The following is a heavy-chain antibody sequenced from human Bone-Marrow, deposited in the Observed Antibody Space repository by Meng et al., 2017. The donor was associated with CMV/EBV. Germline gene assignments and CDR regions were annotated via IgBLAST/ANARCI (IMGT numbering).Heavy chain of an antibody. CDR2: INSDETST. CDR1: GFTFSSYW. J-gene: IGHJ6*02. D-gene: IGHD2-2*01. CDR3: DRYCTSNSCYPQYGMDV. V-gene: IGHV3-74*01. Sequence: GESLKISCAASGFTFSSYWLHWVRQAPGKGLVWVSRINSDETSTRSADSVKGRFTISRDNSKNTLYLQMNSLRAEDTAVYYCDRYCTSNSCYPQYGMDVWGQGTTVTVSS.